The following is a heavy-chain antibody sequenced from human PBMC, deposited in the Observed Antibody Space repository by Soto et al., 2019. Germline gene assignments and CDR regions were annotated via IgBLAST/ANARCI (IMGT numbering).Heavy chain of an antibody. V-gene: IGHV4-31*03. D-gene: IGHD3-9*01. J-gene: IGHJ4*02. CDR2: IYYSGST. CDR1: GGSISSGGYY. Sequence: PSETLSLTCTVSGGSISSGGYYWSWIRQHPGKGLEWIGYIYYSGSTYYNPSLKSRVTISVDTSKNQFSLKLSSVTAADTAVYYCARQGRILRYFDWLPDRPNYFDYWGQGTLVTVSS. CDR3: ARQGRILRYFDWLPDRPNYFDY.